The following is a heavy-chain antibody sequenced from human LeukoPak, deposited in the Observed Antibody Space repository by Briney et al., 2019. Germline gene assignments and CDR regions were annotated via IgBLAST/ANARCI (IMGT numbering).Heavy chain of an antibody. J-gene: IGHJ4*02. CDR1: GYTFTGYY. Sequence: AAPVKVSCKASGYTFTGYYMHWVRQAPGQGLEWMGWINPNSGGTNYAQKFQGRVTMTRDTSISTAYMELSRLRSDDTAVYYCARDREWELPFDYWGQGTLVTVSP. CDR3: ARDREWELPFDY. CDR2: INPNSGGT. V-gene: IGHV1-2*02. D-gene: IGHD1-26*01.